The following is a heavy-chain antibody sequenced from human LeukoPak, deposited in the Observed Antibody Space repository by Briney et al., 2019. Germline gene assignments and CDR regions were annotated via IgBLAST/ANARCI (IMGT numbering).Heavy chain of an antibody. Sequence: GASVKVSCKASGYTFTSYGISWVRQAPGQGLEWMGGIIPIFGTANYAQKFQGRVTITADKSTSTAYMELSSLRSEDTAVYYCARDRDGDYGDAFDIWGQGTMVTVSS. D-gene: IGHD4-17*01. J-gene: IGHJ3*02. CDR3: ARDRDGDYGDAFDI. V-gene: IGHV1-69*06. CDR2: IIPIFGTA. CDR1: GYTFTSYG.